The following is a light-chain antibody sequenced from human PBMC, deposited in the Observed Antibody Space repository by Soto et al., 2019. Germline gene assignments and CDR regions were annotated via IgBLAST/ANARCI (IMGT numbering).Light chain of an antibody. V-gene: IGLV2-14*01. CDR1: SSDVGGCNY. CDR2: EVS. J-gene: IGLJ2*01. CDR3: SSFSSTSTIV. Sequence: QSALTQPASVSGSPGQSITISCIGSSSDVGGCNYVSWYQHHPGRVPKPMIFEVSDRPSGVSSRFSGSKSGNTAYLTISGLQAEDEADYYCSSFSSTSTIVFGGGTKLTVL.